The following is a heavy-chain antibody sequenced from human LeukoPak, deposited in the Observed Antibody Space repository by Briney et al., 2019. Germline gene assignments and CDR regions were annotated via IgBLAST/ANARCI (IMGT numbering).Heavy chain of an antibody. V-gene: IGHV3-66*01. Sequence: PGGSLRLSCTASGFSVTSNYINWVRQAPGKGLEWVSLVYSGGDRYYADSVKGRFTISRDNSKNMVYLQMNRLRAEDTALYYCARDPPAVLLDTYGWGQGTLVTVSS. CDR1: GFSVTSNY. CDR2: VYSGGDR. D-gene: IGHD2/OR15-2a*01. CDR3: ARDPPAVLLDTYG. J-gene: IGHJ4*02.